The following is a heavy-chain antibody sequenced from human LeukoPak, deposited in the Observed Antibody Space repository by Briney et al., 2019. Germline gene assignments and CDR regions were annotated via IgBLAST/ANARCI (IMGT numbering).Heavy chain of an antibody. J-gene: IGHJ4*02. CDR1: GFTFSSYS. D-gene: IGHD7-27*01. Sequence: GGSLRLSCAASGFTFSSYSMNWVRQAAGKGLEWVSSISSSSSYIYYADSVKGRFTISRDNAKNSLYLQMNSLRAEDTAVYYCARDHELGISGLFDYWGQGTLVTVSS. CDR2: ISSSSSYI. V-gene: IGHV3-21*01. CDR3: ARDHELGISGLFDY.